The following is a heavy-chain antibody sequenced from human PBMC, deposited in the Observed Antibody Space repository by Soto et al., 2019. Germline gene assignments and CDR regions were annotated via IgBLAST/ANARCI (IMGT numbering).Heavy chain of an antibody. CDR3: AKIRRGVGSA. D-gene: IGHD3-10*01. CDR2: INPLLGIT. Sequence: QVHLVQSGAEVKKPGSSVKVSCNPSGGTFSSYGISWVRQGPGQGLQWMGGINPLLGITTYAEKFQGRLTMTADEARSTLHMEPNNLSSDDTAVYFCAKIRRGVGSAWGQGTLVTVSS. V-gene: IGHV1-69*02. CDR1: GGTFSSYG. J-gene: IGHJ5*02.